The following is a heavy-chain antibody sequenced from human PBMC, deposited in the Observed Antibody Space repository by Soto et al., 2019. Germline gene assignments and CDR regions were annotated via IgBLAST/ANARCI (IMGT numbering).Heavy chain of an antibody. CDR2: IYYSGST. V-gene: IGHV4-59*01. Sequence: QVQLQESGPGLVKPSETLSLTCTASGGSISNYHWSWIRQPPGKGLEWSGYIYYSGSTSYNPSLKSRVTIAVATATHQFSLNLISVTAADTAVYFCARVTYGFWSGWGGAGFYYSMDVWGKATTVTVSS. CDR3: ARVTYGFWSGWGGAGFYYSMDV. D-gene: IGHD3-3*01. J-gene: IGHJ6*03. CDR1: GGSISNYH.